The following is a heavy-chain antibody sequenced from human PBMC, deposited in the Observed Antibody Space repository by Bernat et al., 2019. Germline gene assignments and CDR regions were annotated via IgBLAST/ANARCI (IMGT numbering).Heavy chain of an antibody. CDR3: TRFDY. CDR2: IKSKTDGRTT. J-gene: IGHJ4*02. CDR1: GFTFSNAW. Sequence: EVQLVESGGGLVKPGGSLRLSCAASGFTFSNAWMSWVRQAPGKGLEWVGRIKSKTDGRTTDYAAPVKGRFTISRDDSKNTLYLQMNSLKTEDTAVYYCTRFDYWGQGTLVTVSS. V-gene: IGHV3-15*01.